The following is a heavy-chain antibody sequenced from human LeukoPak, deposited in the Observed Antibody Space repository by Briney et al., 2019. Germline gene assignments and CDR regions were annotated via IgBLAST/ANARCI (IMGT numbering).Heavy chain of an antibody. CDR3: ARDPWRPDY. CDR1: GLTVSSHY. CDR2: IYIVGNT. V-gene: IGHV3-66*01. Sequence: GGSLRLSCAASGLTVSSHYMTGVRKAPGKGLKWVSVIYIVGNTYYVDSVNSRFTISRDNSKTTLYLQMNGLRVEDPAVYYCARDPWRPDYWGQGTLVTVSS. J-gene: IGHJ4*02.